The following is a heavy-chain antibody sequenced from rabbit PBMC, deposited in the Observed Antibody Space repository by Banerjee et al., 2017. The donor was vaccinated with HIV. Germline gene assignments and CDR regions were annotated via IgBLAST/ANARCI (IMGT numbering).Heavy chain of an antibody. D-gene: IGHD1-1*01. CDR1: GFSFSGNDY. CDR3: ARDDSSSGTYFNL. CDR2: IDADSDST. Sequence: QSLEESGGDLVKPGASLTLTCTASGFSFSGNDYMCWVRQAPGKGPEWIACIDADSDSTYYASWAKGRFTVTRSTSLNTVTLQLNSLTAADTATYFCARDDSSSGTYFNLWGPGTLVTVS. J-gene: IGHJ4*01. V-gene: IGHV1S40*01.